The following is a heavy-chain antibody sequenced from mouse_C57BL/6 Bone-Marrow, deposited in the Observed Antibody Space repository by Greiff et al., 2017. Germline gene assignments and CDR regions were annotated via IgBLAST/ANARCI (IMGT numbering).Heavy chain of an antibody. CDR3: ARGGGTGAMDY. Sequence: EVQLVESGPGLAKPSQTLSLPCSVPGYSITSDYWNWNRKFPGNKLEYMGYISYSGSTYYNPSLKSRIPITRDTSKNQYYLQLNSVTTEDPATYYCARGGGTGAMDYWGQGTSVTVSS. CDR1: GYSITSDY. CDR2: ISYSGST. J-gene: IGHJ4*01. V-gene: IGHV3-8*01. D-gene: IGHD4-1*01.